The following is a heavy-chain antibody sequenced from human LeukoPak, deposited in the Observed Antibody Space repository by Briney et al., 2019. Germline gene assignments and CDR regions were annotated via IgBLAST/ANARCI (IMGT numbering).Heavy chain of an antibody. Sequence: GSSVKVSCKASGGTFSSYAISWVRQAPGQGLEWMRGIIPIFGTANYAQKFQGRVTITADESTSTAYMELSSLRSEDTAVYYRARDRVGAGRNSFDYWGQGTLVTVSS. J-gene: IGHJ4*02. V-gene: IGHV1-69*01. CDR1: GGTFSSYA. CDR2: IIPIFGTA. D-gene: IGHD1-26*01. CDR3: ARDRVGAGRNSFDY.